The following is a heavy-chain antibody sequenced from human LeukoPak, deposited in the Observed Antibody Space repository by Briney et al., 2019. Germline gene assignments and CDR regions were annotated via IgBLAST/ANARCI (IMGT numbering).Heavy chain of an antibody. CDR2: IRYDGSNK. D-gene: IGHD3-10*02. CDR1: GFTFSSYG. V-gene: IGHV3-30*02. CDR3: ARHYVRGPYYYYGMDV. Sequence: PGGSLRLSCAASGFTFSSYGMHWVRQAPGKGLEWVAFIRYDGSNKYYADSVKGRFTISRDNSKNTLYLQMNSLRAEDTAVYYCARHYVRGPYYYYGMDVWGQGTTVTVSS. J-gene: IGHJ6*02.